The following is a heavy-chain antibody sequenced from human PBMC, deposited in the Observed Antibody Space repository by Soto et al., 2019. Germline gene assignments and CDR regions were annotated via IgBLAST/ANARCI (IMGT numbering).Heavy chain of an antibody. Sequence: SVKVSCKASGYTFSGFYMHWVRQAPGQGLEWMGGIIPIFGTANYAQKFQGRVTITADESTSTAYMELSSLRSEDTAVYYCASLIAVGRAYYFDYRGQRTLVTVSS. CDR2: IIPIFGTA. CDR1: GYTFSGFY. J-gene: IGHJ4*02. D-gene: IGHD6-19*01. CDR3: ASLIAVGRAYYFDY. V-gene: IGHV1-69*13.